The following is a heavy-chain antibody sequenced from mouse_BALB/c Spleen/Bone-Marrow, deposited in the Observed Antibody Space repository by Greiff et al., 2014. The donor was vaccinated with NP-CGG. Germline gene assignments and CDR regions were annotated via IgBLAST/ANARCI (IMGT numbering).Heavy chain of an antibody. CDR3: ARRGYGLYAMDC. Sequence: EVQLVESGGGLVKPGGSLKLSCAASGFTFSSYAMSWVRQTPEKRLEWVATINSGGSYSYYPDSVKGRFTISRDNAKNTLYVQMSSLRSEDTAMYYCARRGYGLYAMDCWGQGTSVTVSS. V-gene: IGHV5-9-3*01. J-gene: IGHJ4*01. CDR2: INSGGSYS. D-gene: IGHD1-1*01. CDR1: GFTFSSYA.